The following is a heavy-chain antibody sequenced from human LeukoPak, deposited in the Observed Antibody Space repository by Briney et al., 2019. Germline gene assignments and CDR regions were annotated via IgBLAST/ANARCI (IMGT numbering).Heavy chain of an antibody. J-gene: IGHJ3*02. V-gene: IGHV3-64D*06. CDR3: VKDRAASSWYGGFDI. CDR1: GFTFSSFS. Sequence: GGSLRLSCSASGFTFSSFSMYWVRQDPGKGLQYVSAVSGNGDTTYYADSVKGRFTISRDNSKNTVFLQMSSLREEDTAMYYCVKDRAASSWYGGFDIWGRGTKVTVSS. CDR2: VSGNGDTT. D-gene: IGHD6-13*01.